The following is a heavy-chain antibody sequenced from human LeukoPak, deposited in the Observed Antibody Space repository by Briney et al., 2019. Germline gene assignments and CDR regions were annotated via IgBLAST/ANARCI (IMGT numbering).Heavy chain of an antibody. CDR2: INPSGGSR. CDR1: GYTFTSYY. V-gene: IGHV1-46*01. J-gene: IGHJ4*02. Sequence: AASVKVSCKASGYTFTSYYMHWVRQAPGQGLEWMGIINPSGGSRSYAQKFQGRVTMTRDTSTSTVYMELSSLRSEDTAVYYCARAHGPKNCGGDCYPLDHWGQGTLVTVSS. CDR3: ARAHGPKNCGGDCYPLDH. D-gene: IGHD2-21*02.